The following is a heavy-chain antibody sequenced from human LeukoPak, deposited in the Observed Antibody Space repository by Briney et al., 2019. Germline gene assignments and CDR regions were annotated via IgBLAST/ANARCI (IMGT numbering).Heavy chain of an antibody. D-gene: IGHD3-22*01. CDR1: GGSISGYY. CDR2: IYYSGRT. Sequence: SETLSLTCTVSGGSISGYYWSWIRQPPGKGLEYIGYIYYSGRTNYNPSLKSRVTISVDTSKNQFSLKLSSVTAADTAVYYCARGANYYDSSGYVADAFDIWGQGTMVTVSS. CDR3: ARGANYYDSSGYVADAFDI. J-gene: IGHJ3*02. V-gene: IGHV4-59*01.